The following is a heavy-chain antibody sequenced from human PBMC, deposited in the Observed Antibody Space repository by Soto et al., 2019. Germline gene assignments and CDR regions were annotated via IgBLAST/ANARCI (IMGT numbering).Heavy chain of an antibody. V-gene: IGHV3-74*01. D-gene: IGHD6-13*01. CDR3: VREPWGFSGTWYDY. CDR2: ISFDGNIS. Sequence: GGSLRLSCEGSGFSFRGYLMHWVRQSPGKGLVWVARISFDGNISNYADSVKGRFTITRDNARNTVYLQMNSLRAEDTAVYFCVREPWGFSGTWYDYWGQGTLVTVSS. J-gene: IGHJ4*02. CDR1: GFSFRGYL.